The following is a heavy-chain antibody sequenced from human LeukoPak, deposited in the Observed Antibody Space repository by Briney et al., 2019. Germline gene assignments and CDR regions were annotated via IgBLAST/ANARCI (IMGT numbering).Heavy chain of an antibody. D-gene: IGHD3-10*01. J-gene: IGHJ4*02. CDR1: GGSFSGYY. V-gene: IGHV4-34*01. Sequence: SETLSLTCAVYGGSFSGYYWSWICQPPGKGLEWIGEINHSGSTNYNPSLKSRVTISVDTSKNQFSLKLSSVTAADTAVYYCARAPSGYYFDYWGQGTLVTVSS. CDR2: INHSGST. CDR3: ARAPSGYYFDY.